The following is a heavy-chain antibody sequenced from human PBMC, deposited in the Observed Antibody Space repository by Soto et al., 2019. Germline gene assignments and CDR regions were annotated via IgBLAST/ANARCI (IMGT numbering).Heavy chain of an antibody. CDR1: GGSLSSGDYY. Sequence: QVQLQESGPGLVKTSQTLSLTCTVSGGSLSSGDYYCSWIRQPPGQCLEWIGYIYYSGRTYYNPSLKSRVTISLDSSNNQFSLKLSSVTAADTAVYYCAREPTTVTTIGLYYYYGMDVWGPGTTVTVSS. CDR2: IYYSGRT. V-gene: IGHV4-30-4*01. CDR3: AREPTTVTTIGLYYYYGMDV. D-gene: IGHD4-17*01. J-gene: IGHJ6*02.